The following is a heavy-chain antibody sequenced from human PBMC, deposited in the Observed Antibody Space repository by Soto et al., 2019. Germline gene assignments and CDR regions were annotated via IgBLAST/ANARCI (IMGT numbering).Heavy chain of an antibody. Sequence: QVQLVQSGAEVKKPGASVKVSCTASGYSFTGYFMHWVRQVPGQGLEWMGWTNPKSGVTKYPQKFQGRVTMTRDTSISTAYMELTRLRSDDTAVYYCARAHVRLHLGWSDYWGQGTLVTVSS. CDR1: GYSFTGYF. CDR3: ARAHVRLHLGWSDY. V-gene: IGHV1-2*02. CDR2: TNPKSGVT. D-gene: IGHD6-19*01. J-gene: IGHJ4*02.